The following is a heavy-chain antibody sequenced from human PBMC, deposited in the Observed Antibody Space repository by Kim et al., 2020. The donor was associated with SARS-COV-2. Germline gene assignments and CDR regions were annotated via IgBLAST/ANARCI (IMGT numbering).Heavy chain of an antibody. Sequence: SETLSLTCTVSGGSFSSGYYYWSWIRQPPGKGLEWIGYIYYSGTTYYNPSLKSRVTISVDTSKNQFSLKLSSVTAADTAVYYCAREVVTHFWAVDSWGQGTLVTVSS. J-gene: IGHJ4*02. V-gene: IGHV4-30-4*01. CDR3: AREVVTHFWAVDS. CDR2: IYYSGTT. CDR1: GGSFSSGYYY. D-gene: IGHD2-21*02.